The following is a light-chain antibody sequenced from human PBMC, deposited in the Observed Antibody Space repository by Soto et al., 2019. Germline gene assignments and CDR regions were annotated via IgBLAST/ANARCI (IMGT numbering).Light chain of an antibody. V-gene: IGKV3-20*01. J-gene: IGKJ1*01. CDR1: QSVSSTN. CDR2: GAS. Sequence: DIVLTQSPGTLSLSPGDRATLSCRASQSVSSTNLAWYQQKPGQAPRVLIYGASSRATGIPDRFSVSGSGTDFTLTISRLEAEDFEVYYCHNYERSNWTFGQGTKV. CDR3: HNYERSNWT.